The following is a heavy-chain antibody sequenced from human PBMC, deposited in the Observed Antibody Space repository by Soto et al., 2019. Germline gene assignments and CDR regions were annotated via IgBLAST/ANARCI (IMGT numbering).Heavy chain of an antibody. CDR2: IIPIFGTA. V-gene: IGHV1-69*13. Sequence: SVKVSCNASGGTFSSYAISWVRQAPGQGLEWMGGIIPIFGTANYAQKFQGRVTITADESTNTAYMELSSLTSDDTAMYYCARGGGPYVWFNEFWGQGTQVTVSS. CDR3: ARGGGPYVWFNEF. CDR1: GGTFSSYA. D-gene: IGHD3-16*01. J-gene: IGHJ4*02.